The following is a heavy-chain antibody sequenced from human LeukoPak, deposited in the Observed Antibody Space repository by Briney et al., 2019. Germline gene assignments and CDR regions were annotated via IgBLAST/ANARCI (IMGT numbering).Heavy chain of an antibody. CDR3: ARGSTGYSSTWYNY. CDR2: IYYSGST. CDR1: GGSISSYY. D-gene: IGHD6-13*01. J-gene: IGHJ4*02. V-gene: IGHV4-59*01. Sequence: SETLSLTCTVSGGSISSYYWSWIRQPPGKGLEWIGYIYYSGSTNHNPSLKSRVTISVDTSKNHFSLKLSSVTAADMAIYYCARGSTGYSSTWYNYWGQGTLVTVSS.